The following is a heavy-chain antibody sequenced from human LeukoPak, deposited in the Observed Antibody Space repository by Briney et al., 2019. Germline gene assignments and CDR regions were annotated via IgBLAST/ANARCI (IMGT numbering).Heavy chain of an antibody. V-gene: IGHV1-18*01. D-gene: IGHD6-13*01. Sequence: ASVKVSCKASGYTFTSYGISWVRQAPGQGLEWMGWISAYNGNTNYAQKLQGRVTMTTDTSTSTAYMELRSLRSDDTAVYYCARSGDPYSSSWYGNWFDPWGQGTLVTVSS. CDR2: ISAYNGNT. CDR3: ARSGDPYSSSWYGNWFDP. CDR1: GYTFTSYG. J-gene: IGHJ5*02.